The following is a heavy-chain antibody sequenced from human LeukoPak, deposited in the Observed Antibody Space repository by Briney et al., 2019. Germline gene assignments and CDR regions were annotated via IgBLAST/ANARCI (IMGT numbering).Heavy chain of an antibody. J-gene: IGHJ4*02. CDR3: AGDPRPIYYYDSSGYFGNFDY. CDR2: ISYDGSNK. D-gene: IGHD3-22*01. CDR1: GFTFSSYA. Sequence: GGSLRLSCAASGFTFSSYAMHWVRQAPGKGLEWVAVISYDGSNKYYADSVKGRFTISRDNSKNTLYLQMNSLRAEDTAVYYCAGDPRPIYYYDSSGYFGNFDYWGQGTLVTVSS. V-gene: IGHV3-30-3*01.